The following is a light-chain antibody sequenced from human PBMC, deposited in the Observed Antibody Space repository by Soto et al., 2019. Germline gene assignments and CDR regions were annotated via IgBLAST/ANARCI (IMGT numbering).Light chain of an antibody. V-gene: IGLV2-14*01. CDR1: SSDIGTYTY. J-gene: IGLJ1*01. CDR3: SSYIGSSTRV. Sequence: QSVLTQPSSVSGSPGQSITISCTGTSSDIGTYTYVSWYQQHPGKAPKLMIFEVSNRPPGVSNRFSGSKSGNTASLNISGLQDEDEADYYCSSYIGSSTRVFGTGTKVTVL. CDR2: EVS.